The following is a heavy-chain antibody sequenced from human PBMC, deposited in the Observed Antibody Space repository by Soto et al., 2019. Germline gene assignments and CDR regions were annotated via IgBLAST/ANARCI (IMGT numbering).Heavy chain of an antibody. V-gene: IGHV3-48*03. CDR1: GFTFSSYE. Sequence: EVQLVESGGGLVQPGGSLRLSCAASGFTFSSYEMNWVRQAPGKGLEWVSYISSSGSTIYYADSVKGRFTISRDNAKNSLYLQMNSLRAEDTAVYYCASLTGLPINLYAFDIWGQGTMVTVSS. D-gene: IGHD3-9*01. J-gene: IGHJ3*02. CDR2: ISSSGSTI. CDR3: ASLTGLPINLYAFDI.